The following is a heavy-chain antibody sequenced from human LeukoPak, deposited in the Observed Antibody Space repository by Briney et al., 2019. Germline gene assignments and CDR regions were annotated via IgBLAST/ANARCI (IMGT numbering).Heavy chain of an antibody. J-gene: IGHJ5*02. V-gene: IGHV1-2*02. CDR2: INANSGGT. D-gene: IGHD2-2*01. Sequence: ASVKVSCKASGYTFTGYYMHWVRQAPEQGLEWMGWINANSGGTNYAQKFQGRVTMTRDTSISTAYMELSRLRSDDTAVYYCARVDDVVVVWGLDPWGQGTLVTVSS. CDR3: ARVDDVVVVWGLDP. CDR1: GYTFTGYY.